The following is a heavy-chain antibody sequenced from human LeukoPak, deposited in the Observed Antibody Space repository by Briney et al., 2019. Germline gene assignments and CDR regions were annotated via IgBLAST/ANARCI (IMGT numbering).Heavy chain of an antibody. D-gene: IGHD6-13*01. J-gene: IGHJ4*02. CDR1: GFTFSSYS. CDR2: ISSSSSYI. CDR3: AKGVVWYSSSWYFDY. V-gene: IGHV3-21*04. Sequence: GGSLRLSCAASGFTFSSYSMNWVRQAPGKGLEWVSSISSSSSYIYYADSVKGRFTISRDNAKNSLYLQMNSLRAEDTAVYYCAKGVVWYSSSWYFDYWGQGTLVTVSS.